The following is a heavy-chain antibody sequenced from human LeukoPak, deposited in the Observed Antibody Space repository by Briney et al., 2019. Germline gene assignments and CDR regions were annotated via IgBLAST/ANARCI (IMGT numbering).Heavy chain of an antibody. Sequence: ASVKVSCQDSGYSFHDYYLLWVRPAAGQGVAWMGWINPNNGDTNQSQKFQGSVTMTRDTSISTAYMELSSLRSDDTALYFCARVPFCHNNKLLLPPHYGGQGTLVTVSS. CDR3: ARVPFCHNNKLLLPPHY. CDR2: INPNNGDT. D-gene: IGHD3-10*01. V-gene: IGHV1-2*02. J-gene: IGHJ4*02. CDR1: GYSFHDYY.